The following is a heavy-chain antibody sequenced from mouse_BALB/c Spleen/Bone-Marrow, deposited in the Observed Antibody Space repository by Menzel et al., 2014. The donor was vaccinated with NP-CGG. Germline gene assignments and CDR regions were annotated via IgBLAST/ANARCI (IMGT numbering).Heavy chain of an antibody. V-gene: IGHV1-80*01. D-gene: IGHD1-1*01. J-gene: IGHJ4*01. Sequence: QVQLKQSGAELVRPGSSVKISCKASGYAFSNYWMNWVKQRPGQGLEWIGQIYPGDTDIHYNGKFKGKATLTADKSSGTAYMQLSSLTSEDSAVYFCASRGDYSYAMDYWGQGTSVTVSS. CDR2: IYPGDTDI. CDR3: ASRGDYSYAMDY. CDR1: GYAFSNYW.